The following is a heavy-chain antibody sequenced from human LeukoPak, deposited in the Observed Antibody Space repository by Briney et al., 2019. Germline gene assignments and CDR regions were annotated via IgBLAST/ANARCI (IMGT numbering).Heavy chain of an antibody. J-gene: IGHJ4*02. CDR3: VREARGYHYTYFDY. CDR1: GFTLGSHD. V-gene: IGHV3-13*01. CDR2: VASGFHA. Sequence: GGSLRLSCTASGFTLGSHDMHWVRQIPGQGLEWVAAVASGFHAFFADSVQGRFTVSREDARNSLYLQMNSLRAGDTAVYYCVREARGYHYTYFDYWGQGTLVTVSS. D-gene: IGHD5-18*01.